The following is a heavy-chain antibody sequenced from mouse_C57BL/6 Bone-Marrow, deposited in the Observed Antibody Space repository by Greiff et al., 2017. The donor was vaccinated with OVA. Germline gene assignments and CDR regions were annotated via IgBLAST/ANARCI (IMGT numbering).Heavy chain of an antibody. CDR2: IYPGSGST. J-gene: IGHJ4*01. V-gene: IGHV1-55*01. Sequence: QVQLQQPGAELVKPGASVKMSCKASGYTFTSYWLTWVKQRPGQGLEWIGDIYPGSGSTNSNEKFKSKATLTVDTSSSTAYMQLSSLTSEDSAVYYCARYSYYYGSSFYYAMDYWGQGTSVTVSS. CDR3: ARYSYYYGSSFYYAMDY. D-gene: IGHD1-1*01. CDR1: GYTFTSYW.